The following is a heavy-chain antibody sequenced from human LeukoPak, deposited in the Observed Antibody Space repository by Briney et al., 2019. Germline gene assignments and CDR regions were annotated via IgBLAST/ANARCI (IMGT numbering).Heavy chain of an antibody. CDR3: ARKNGGFDY. Sequence: GGSLRLSCAASRFTFASYWMHWVRQAPGKGLVWVSHINSDGSSTSYADSVKGRSTISRDNAKNTLYLQMNSLRAEDTGVYYCARKNGGFDYWGQGTLVTVSS. CDR1: RFTFASYW. CDR2: INSDGSST. J-gene: IGHJ4*02. V-gene: IGHV3-74*01.